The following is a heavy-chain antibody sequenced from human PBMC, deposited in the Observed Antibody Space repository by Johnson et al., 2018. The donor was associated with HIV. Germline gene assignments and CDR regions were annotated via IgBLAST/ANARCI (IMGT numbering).Heavy chain of an antibody. CDR3: AREISRYYYDYAAFDL. V-gene: IGHV3-53*01. J-gene: IGHJ3*01. Sequence: VQLVESGGGVVRPGGSLRLSCAASGFTVSIIYMSWVRQAPGMGLQWVSAICSSGSSTYYADSVKGRFTISGDHCRSTVYLHMINLRADDKALYYCAREISRYYYDYAAFDLWGQGTTVTVSS. CDR1: GFTVSIIY. D-gene: IGHD3-22*01. CDR2: ICSSGSST.